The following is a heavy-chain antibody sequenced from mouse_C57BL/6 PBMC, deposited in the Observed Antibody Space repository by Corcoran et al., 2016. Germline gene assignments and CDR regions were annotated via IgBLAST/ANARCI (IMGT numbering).Heavy chain of an antibody. Sequence: QIQLVQSGPELKKPGETVKISCKASGYTFTTYGMSWVKQAPGKGLKWMGWINTYSGVPTYADDFKGRFAFSLENSASTAYLQINNLKNEDTATCFCASSEGCGYYFDYWGQGTTLTVSS. V-gene: IGHV9-3*01. D-gene: IGHD1-2*01. J-gene: IGHJ2*01. CDR2: INTYSGVP. CDR3: ASSEGCGYYFDY. CDR1: GYTFTTYG.